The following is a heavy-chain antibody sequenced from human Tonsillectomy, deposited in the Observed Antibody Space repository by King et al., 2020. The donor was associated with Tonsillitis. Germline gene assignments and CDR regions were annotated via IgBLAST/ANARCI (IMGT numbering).Heavy chain of an antibody. CDR1: GFSLSNYA. V-gene: IGHV3-23*04. J-gene: IGHJ6*02. CDR2: ISGSGAST. CDR3: AKDQGYDIYYSYAMEV. Sequence: VQLVESGGGLVQPGGSLRLSCVASGFSLSNYAMSWVRQAPGKGLEWVSLISGSGASTYQPDSVKGRFTISRDISKNTLYLQMNGLRAEDTAVYYCAKDQGYDIYYSYAMEVWGQGTTVTVSS. D-gene: IGHD3-9*01.